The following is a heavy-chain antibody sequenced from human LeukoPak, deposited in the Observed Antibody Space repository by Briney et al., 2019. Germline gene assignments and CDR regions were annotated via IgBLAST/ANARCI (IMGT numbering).Heavy chain of an antibody. V-gene: IGHV4-59*01. CDR1: GDSIGSYF. Sequence: SETLSLTCTVSGDSIGSYFWSWIRQSPGKGLEWIGHIYHSGSTNYNPSLKSRVSISVDTSKNQFSLKLTSVTSADTAVYYCARDGPAYTSRWYDYYYGLDVWGQGTTVTVSS. CDR3: ARDGPAYTSRWYDYYYGLDV. J-gene: IGHJ6*02. D-gene: IGHD2-2*01. CDR2: IYHSGST.